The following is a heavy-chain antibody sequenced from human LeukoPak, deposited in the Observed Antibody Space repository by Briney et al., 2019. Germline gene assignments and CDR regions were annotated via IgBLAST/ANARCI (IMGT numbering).Heavy chain of an antibody. CDR1: GFGLGSYN. CDR3: ARVYGSEIDY. CDR2: ISFNGNDK. Sequence: GGSLRLSCAGSGFGLGSYNMYWIRQAPGKGLEWVTLISFNGNDKKYADSVKGRFTVSRDNSRNTVFLQMDSLRPEDTGLYYCARVYGSEIDYWGQGTQVIVSS. V-gene: IGHV3-30*04. D-gene: IGHD3-10*01. J-gene: IGHJ4*02.